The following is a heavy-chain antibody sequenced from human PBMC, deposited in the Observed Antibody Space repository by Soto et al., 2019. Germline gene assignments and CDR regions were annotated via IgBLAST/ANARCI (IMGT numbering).Heavy chain of an antibody. CDR2: VNYNGVT. CDR3: ARGKGGFSYGPFFEF. Sequence: SETLSLTCAVSGGSFSAYYWNWVRQTPGKGLEWIGEVNYNGVTNYSPSLKSRVTISIDTSKNQFSLRLSSVTAADTALYYCARGKGGFSYGPFFEFWGQGALVTVSS. J-gene: IGHJ4*02. V-gene: IGHV4-34*01. D-gene: IGHD5-18*01. CDR1: GGSFSAYY.